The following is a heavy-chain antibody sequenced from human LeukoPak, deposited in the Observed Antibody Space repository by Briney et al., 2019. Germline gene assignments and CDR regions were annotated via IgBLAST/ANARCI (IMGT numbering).Heavy chain of an antibody. J-gene: IGHJ4*02. Sequence: SVKVSXXASXYTXXSYGISWVRQAPGQGLEWMGWISAYNGNTNYAQKLQGRVTMTTDTSTSTAYMELRSLRSDDTAVYYCARDRDDFWSGTKYYFDYWGQGTLVTVSS. D-gene: IGHD3-3*01. CDR3: ARDRDDFWSGTKYYFDY. CDR1: XYTXXSYG. V-gene: IGHV1-18*01. CDR2: ISAYNGNT.